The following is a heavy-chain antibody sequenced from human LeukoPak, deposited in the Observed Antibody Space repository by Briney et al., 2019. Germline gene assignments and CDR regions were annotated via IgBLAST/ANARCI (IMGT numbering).Heavy chain of an antibody. Sequence: SSETLSLTCTVSGGSMSNSYLTWVRQPAGKGLEWIGRMYVSGTTNYNPSLRSRVTMSIDSSNNQFSLRLGSVTAADTAVYYCARENYYDSSGYFEGMDVWGQGTTVTVS. CDR3: ARENYYDSSGYFEGMDV. CDR1: GGSMSNSY. V-gene: IGHV4-4*07. D-gene: IGHD3-22*01. CDR2: MYVSGTT. J-gene: IGHJ6*02.